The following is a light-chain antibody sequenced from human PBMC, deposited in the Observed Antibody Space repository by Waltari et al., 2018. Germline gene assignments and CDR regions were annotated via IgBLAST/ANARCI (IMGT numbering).Light chain of an antibody. CDR1: QNIRSY. Sequence: DIQLTQSPSSLSAYEGDRVTITCRASQNIRSYLNWNQQSPGKAPNLLIYGASSLQSGIPSRFSGSGYGTDFTLTISSLQPEDFTTYYCQQGYTAPLTFGGGTKLEIK. V-gene: IGKV1-39*01. J-gene: IGKJ4*01. CDR2: GAS. CDR3: QQGYTAPLT.